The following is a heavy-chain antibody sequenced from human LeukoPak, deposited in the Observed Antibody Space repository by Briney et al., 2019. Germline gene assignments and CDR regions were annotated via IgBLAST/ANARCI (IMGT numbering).Heavy chain of an antibody. CDR1: GGSFSGYY. D-gene: IGHD5-18*01. J-gene: IGHJ4*02. CDR2: INHSGST. Sequence: SETLSLTCAVYGGSFSGYYWSWIRQPPGKGLGWIGEINHSGSTNYNPSLKSRVTISVDTSKNQFSLKLSSVTAADTAVYYCARGWVQLWTYWGQGTLVTVSS. V-gene: IGHV4-34*01. CDR3: ARGWVQLWTY.